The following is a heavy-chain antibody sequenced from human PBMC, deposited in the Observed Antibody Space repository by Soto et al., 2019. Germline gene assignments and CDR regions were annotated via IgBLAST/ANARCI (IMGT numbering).Heavy chain of an antibody. CDR2: IWYDGSNK. CDR1: GFTFSSYG. D-gene: IGHD4-17*01. J-gene: IGHJ4*02. V-gene: IGHV3-33*01. CDR3: ARDNGDYDFDY. Sequence: GGSLRLSCAASGFTFSSYGMHWVRQAPGKGLEWVAVIWYDGSNKYYADSVKGRFTISRDNSKNTLYLQMNSLRAEDTAVYHCARDNGDYDFDYWGQGTLVTVSS.